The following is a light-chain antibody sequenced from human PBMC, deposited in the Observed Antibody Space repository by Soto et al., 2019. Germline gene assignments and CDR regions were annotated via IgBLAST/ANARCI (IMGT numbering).Light chain of an antibody. CDR1: QSVNSD. CDR2: GAS. V-gene: IGKV3-15*01. J-gene: IGKJ4*01. CDR3: QQYNNWPLT. Sequence: EIVLTQSPATLSVSPGERATLSCRASQSVNSDLAWFQQKPGQAPRLLIYGASTMYAGIPARFSGSGSGTEFTLTISSLQSEDFAIYYCQQYNNWPLTVGGGTKVEIK.